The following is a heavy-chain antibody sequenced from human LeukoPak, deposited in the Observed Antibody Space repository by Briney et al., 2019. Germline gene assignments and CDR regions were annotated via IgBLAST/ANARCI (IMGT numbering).Heavy chain of an antibody. V-gene: IGHV3-64*01. Sequence: GGSLRLSCAASGFTFSSYAMHWVRQAPGKGLEYVSAISSNGGSIYYANSVKGRFTISRDNSKNTLYLQMGSLRAEDMAVYYCAREVFDGDGYNYYFDYWGQGTLVTVSS. J-gene: IGHJ4*02. CDR1: GFTFSSYA. CDR3: AREVFDGDGYNYYFDY. CDR2: ISSNGGSI. D-gene: IGHD5-24*01.